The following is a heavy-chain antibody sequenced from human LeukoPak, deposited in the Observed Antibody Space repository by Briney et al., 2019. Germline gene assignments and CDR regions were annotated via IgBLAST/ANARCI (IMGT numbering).Heavy chain of an antibody. D-gene: IGHD5-18*01. Sequence: GGSLRLSCAASGFTFSDYWMGWVRQAPGKGPEWVANIQQDGSEKYYVDSVKGRFTISRDNAKKSLFLQVSSLRGEDTAVYYCARDRGFSYGIDFWGQGTLVTVSS. CDR3: ARDRGFSYGIDF. CDR2: IQQDGSEK. CDR1: GFTFSDYW. J-gene: IGHJ4*02. V-gene: IGHV3-7*04.